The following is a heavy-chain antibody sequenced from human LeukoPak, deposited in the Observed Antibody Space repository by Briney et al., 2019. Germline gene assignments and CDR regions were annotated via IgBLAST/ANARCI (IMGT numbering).Heavy chain of an antibody. CDR1: GYSFSSCW. V-gene: IGHV5-51*01. Sequence: GESLEISCKGSGYSFSSCWIGWVRQMPGKGLEWMGIIYPGDSDTRYSPSFQGQVTISADKSISTAYLQWSSLKASDTAMYYCARDWYSSGWAFDYWGQGTLLTVSS. CDR2: IYPGDSDT. CDR3: ARDWYSSGWAFDY. J-gene: IGHJ4*02. D-gene: IGHD6-19*01.